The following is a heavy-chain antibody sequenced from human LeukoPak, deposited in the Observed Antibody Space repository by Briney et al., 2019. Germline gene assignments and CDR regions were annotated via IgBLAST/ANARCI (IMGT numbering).Heavy chain of an antibody. CDR2: INDNGAGT. J-gene: IGHJ5*02. Sequence: PGGSLRLSCAASGFTFRSFAMSWVRQAPGKGLKWVSTINDNGAGTYYADSVNGRFTVSRDNSYNTVSLQMNSLRDEDTGVYYCAKETIVGALDWFDPWGQGTLVTVSS. V-gene: IGHV3-23*01. CDR1: GFTFRSFA. D-gene: IGHD1-26*01. CDR3: AKETIVGALDWFDP.